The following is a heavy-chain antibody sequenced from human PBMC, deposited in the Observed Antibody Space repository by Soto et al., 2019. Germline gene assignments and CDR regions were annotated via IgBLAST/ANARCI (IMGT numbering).Heavy chain of an antibody. Sequence: QEQLVQSGAEVKKPGAPVKVSCKASGYTFSNYNINWVRQASGQGLEWMGWMNPDSGNTGYAEKFKGRVTMTRNSSISTAYMELSGLRSEETAVYYCAREAASDPSFYYHYMDVWGKGTTVTVSS. J-gene: IGHJ6*03. D-gene: IGHD3-10*01. CDR3: AREAASDPSFYYHYMDV. CDR2: MNPDSGNT. V-gene: IGHV1-8*01. CDR1: GYTFSNYN.